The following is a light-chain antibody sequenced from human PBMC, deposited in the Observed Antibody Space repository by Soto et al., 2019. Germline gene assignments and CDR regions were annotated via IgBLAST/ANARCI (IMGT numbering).Light chain of an antibody. CDR2: GNS. V-gene: IGLV1-40*01. J-gene: IGLJ2*01. Sequence: QSVLAQPPSVSGAPGQRGTISCTGSRSDIGAGYDVHWYHQLPGTTPKLLISGNSNRPSGVPDRFSGSKSGTSASLATSGLQAEDEATYYCQPFDSSVRVLFGGGTQLTVL. CDR1: RSDIGAGYD. CDR3: QPFDSSVRVL.